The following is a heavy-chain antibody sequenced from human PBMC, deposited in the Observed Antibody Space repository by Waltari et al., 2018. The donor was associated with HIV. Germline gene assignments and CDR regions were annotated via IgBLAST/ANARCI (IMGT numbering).Heavy chain of an antibody. CDR3: ARTLVSSGLVRFDP. D-gene: IGHD6-6*01. CDR2: INTDTGNP. V-gene: IGHV7-4-1*02. CDR1: AYSITPHA. Sequence: VQLVHSGSELKKPAASVRLPCKPSAYSITPHAITCVRQPPGQGLEWMGWINTDTGNPTYAPGFTGRFVFSVDSTVRTAYLQISSLMVDDTAVYYCARTLVSSGLVRFDPWGQGTLVTVSS. J-gene: IGHJ5*02.